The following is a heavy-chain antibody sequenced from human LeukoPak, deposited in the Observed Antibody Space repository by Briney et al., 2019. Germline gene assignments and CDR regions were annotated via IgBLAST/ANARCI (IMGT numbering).Heavy chain of an antibody. D-gene: IGHD3-10*01. V-gene: IGHV4-39*01. J-gene: IGHJ4*02. CDR2: IYYSGST. Sequence: ASETLSLTCTVSGGSISSSSYYWGWIRQPPGKGLEWIGSIYYSGSTYYNPSLKSRVTISVDTSKNQFSLKLSSVTAADTAVYYCARLIVLLGEGSFDYWGQGTLVTVSS. CDR3: ARLIVLLGEGSFDY. CDR1: GGSISSSSYY.